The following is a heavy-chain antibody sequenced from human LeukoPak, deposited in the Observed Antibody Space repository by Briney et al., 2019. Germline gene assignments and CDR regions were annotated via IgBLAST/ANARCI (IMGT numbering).Heavy chain of an antibody. CDR1: GFSLSTSGMR. Sequence: SGPALVKPTQTLTLTCTFSGFSLSTSGMRVSWIRQPPGKALEWLARIDWDGDKFYSTSLKTRLTISRDTSKNQVVLTMTNMDPVHTATYYCARGSGREVPAAMAFGYWGQGALVTVSS. CDR3: ARGSGREVPAAMAFGY. V-gene: IGHV2-70*04. J-gene: IGHJ4*02. D-gene: IGHD2-2*01. CDR2: IDWDGDK.